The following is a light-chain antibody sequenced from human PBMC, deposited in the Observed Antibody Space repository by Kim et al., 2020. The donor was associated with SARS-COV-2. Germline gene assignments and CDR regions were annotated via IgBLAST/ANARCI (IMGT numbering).Light chain of an antibody. Sequence: GQSTTTSCTGTSSDVGSYNHVSWHQQHPGKAPKVMIYDVSNRPSGVSNRFSGSKSGNTAALTISGLQAEDEADYYCASYTSSTTVAFGGGTQLTVL. CDR2: DVS. CDR1: SSDVGSYNH. V-gene: IGLV2-14*03. J-gene: IGLJ2*01. CDR3: ASYTSSTTVA.